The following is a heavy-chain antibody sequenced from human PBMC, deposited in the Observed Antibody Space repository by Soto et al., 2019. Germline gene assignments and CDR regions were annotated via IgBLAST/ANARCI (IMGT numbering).Heavy chain of an antibody. D-gene: IGHD2-2*01. Sequence: EVQLVESGGGLVQPGGSLRLSCADSEFTFSSYWLSWVRQAPGKGLEWVANIKQDGSEKYYVDSVKGRFTISRDNAKNSLYLQMNSLRAEDTAVYYCARKPKVPAASYDYWGQGTLVTVSS. J-gene: IGHJ4*02. CDR1: EFTFSSYW. CDR2: IKQDGSEK. V-gene: IGHV3-7*01. CDR3: ARKPKVPAASYDY.